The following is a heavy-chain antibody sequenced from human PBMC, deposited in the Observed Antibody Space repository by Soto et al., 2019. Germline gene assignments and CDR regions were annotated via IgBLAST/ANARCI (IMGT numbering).Heavy chain of an antibody. V-gene: IGHV3-74*01. Sequence: GSLRLSCAASGFTFGNHWMHWVRQAPGKGLEWVSRVISDGNTIDYADSVKGRFTVSRDNAKSTLYLQMNSLRAEDTAVYYCATAEVDHWGPGTLVTVSS. CDR2: VISDGNTI. CDR3: ATAEVDH. J-gene: IGHJ5*02. CDR1: GFTFGNHW.